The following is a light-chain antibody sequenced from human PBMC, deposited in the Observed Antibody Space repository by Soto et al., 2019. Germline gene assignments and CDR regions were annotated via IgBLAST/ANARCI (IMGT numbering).Light chain of an antibody. CDR1: QTVSSNY. V-gene: IGKV3-20*01. CDR2: GAS. CDR3: QQYGSAPRK. J-gene: IGKJ1*01. Sequence: EIVLTQSPGILSLSPGERATLSCRASQTVSSNYLAWYQQKPGQAPSRLIYGASRRATGISDRFSGSGAGTDVTLTISRLEPEDFAVYYCQQYGSAPRKFGQGTKVEI.